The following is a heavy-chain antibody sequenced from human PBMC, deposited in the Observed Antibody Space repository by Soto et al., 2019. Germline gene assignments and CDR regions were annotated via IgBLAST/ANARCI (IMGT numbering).Heavy chain of an antibody. CDR2: IIPIFGTA. J-gene: IGHJ4*02. V-gene: IGHV1-69*01. CDR1: GGTFSSYA. Sequence: QVQLVQSGAEVKKPGSSVNVACKASGGTFSSYAISWVRQAPGQGLEWMGGIIPIFGTANYAQNFQGRVTIAADESTNTAYMELSSLRSADTAVYYCARDLGRGWYNYWGQGTLVTVSS. D-gene: IGHD6-19*01. CDR3: ARDLGRGWYNY.